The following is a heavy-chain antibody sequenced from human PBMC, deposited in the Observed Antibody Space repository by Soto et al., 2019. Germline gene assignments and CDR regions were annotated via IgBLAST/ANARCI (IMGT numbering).Heavy chain of an antibody. V-gene: IGHV4-4*02. D-gene: IGHD1-20*01. Sequence: QVQLQESGPGLVKPSGTLSLTCAVSSGSISSSNWWSWVHQPPGKGLEWIGEIYHSGSTNYNPSLKSRVTISVDKSKNQFSLKPSSVTAADTAVYYCAGRRYNWNSYLDYWGQGTLVTVSS. CDR1: SGSISSSNW. CDR2: IYHSGST. CDR3: AGRRYNWNSYLDY. J-gene: IGHJ4*02.